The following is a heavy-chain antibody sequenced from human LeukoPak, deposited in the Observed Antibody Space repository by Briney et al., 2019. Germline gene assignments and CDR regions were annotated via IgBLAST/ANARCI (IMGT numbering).Heavy chain of an antibody. D-gene: IGHD3-9*01. J-gene: IGHJ4*02. V-gene: IGHV3-23*01. Sequence: PGGSLRLSCAASGFTFNSYAMSWVRQAPEKGLEWVATISGSGGGTYYADSVKGRFTISRDNSKNTLYLQMNSLRPEDTAVYYCAKDSLAGYLRGYFDDWGQGTQVTVSS. CDR1: GFTFNSYA. CDR2: ISGSGGGT. CDR3: AKDSLAGYLRGYFDD.